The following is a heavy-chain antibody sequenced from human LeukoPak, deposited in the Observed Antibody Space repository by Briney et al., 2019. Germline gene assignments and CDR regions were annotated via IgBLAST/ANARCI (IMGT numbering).Heavy chain of an antibody. V-gene: IGHV3-30-3*01. CDR1: GFTFSSYA. D-gene: IGHD1-26*01. CDR2: ISYDGSNK. J-gene: IGHJ4*02. CDR3: ARDNPDSGSQYYFDY. Sequence: GGSLRPSCAASGFTFSSYAMHWVRQAPGKGLEWVAVISYDGSNKYYADSVKGRFTISRDNSKNTLYLQMNSLRAEDTAVYYCARDNPDSGSQYYFDYWGQGTLVTVSS.